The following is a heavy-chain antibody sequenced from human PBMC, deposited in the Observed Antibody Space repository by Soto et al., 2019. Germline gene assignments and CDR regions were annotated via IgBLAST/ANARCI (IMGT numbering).Heavy chain of an antibody. J-gene: IGHJ4*01. Sequence: PGGSLRLSCAASGFTFTNAWINWVRQAPGKGLEWVGRIKSKTDGGTTDYAEPVKGGFAISRDDSNNMVYLQMNSLKIEDTAFYYCTTDSYSTIIIVRFDYWGHGTLVTVS. CDR2: IKSKTDGGTT. V-gene: IGHV3-15*07. CDR1: GFTFTNAW. D-gene: IGHD3-22*01. CDR3: TTDSYSTIIIVRFDY.